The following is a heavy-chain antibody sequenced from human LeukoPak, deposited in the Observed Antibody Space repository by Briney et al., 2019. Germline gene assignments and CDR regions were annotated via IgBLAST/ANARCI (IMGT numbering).Heavy chain of an antibody. V-gene: IGHV1-18*01. CDR1: GYTFTSYG. D-gene: IGHD2-2*01. CDR3: ATDPGELVPAATGPRGDYCYGMDV. J-gene: IGHJ6*02. Sequence: ASVKVSCKASGYTFTSYGISWVRQAPGQGLEWMGWISAYNGNTNYAQKLQGRVTMTTDTSTSTAYMELRSLRSDDTAVYYCATDPGELVPAATGPRGDYCYGMDVWGQGTTVTVSS. CDR2: ISAYNGNT.